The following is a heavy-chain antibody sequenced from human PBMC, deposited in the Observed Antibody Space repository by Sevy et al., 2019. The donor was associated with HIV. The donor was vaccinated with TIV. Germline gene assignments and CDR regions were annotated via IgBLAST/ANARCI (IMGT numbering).Heavy chain of an antibody. J-gene: IGHJ6*02. V-gene: IGHV3-30-3*01. CDR3: ARDVVLTTDYSYGMDV. D-gene: IGHD4-17*01. Sequence: GGSLRLSCAASGLLFSSSAMHWVRQAPGKGLEWVAVISYEGSNKYYADFVKGRFTISRDNSKNTLYLRVNSLRPEDTAVYYCARDVVLTTDYSYGMDVWGQGTTVTVSS. CDR2: ISYEGSNK. CDR1: GLLFSSSA.